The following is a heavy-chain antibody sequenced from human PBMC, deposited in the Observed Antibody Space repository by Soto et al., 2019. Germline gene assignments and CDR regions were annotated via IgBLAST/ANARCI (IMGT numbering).Heavy chain of an antibody. CDR3: ARDLWVEPELYYYGMDV. D-gene: IGHD1-1*01. CDR1: GDSISSADYY. Sequence: QVQLQESGPGLVRPSQTLSLTCTASGDSISSADYYWSWIRQTPGKGLEWIGHIFYSGTTYYNPSLKSRLTKSVDTSKNHFSPRLTSVTAADTAVYYCARDLWVEPELYYYGMDVWGQGTTVTVSS. CDR2: IFYSGTT. J-gene: IGHJ6*02. V-gene: IGHV4-30-4*01.